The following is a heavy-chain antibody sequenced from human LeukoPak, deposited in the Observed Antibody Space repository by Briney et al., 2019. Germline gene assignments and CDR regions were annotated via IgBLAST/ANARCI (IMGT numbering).Heavy chain of an antibody. J-gene: IGHJ6*02. V-gene: IGHV3-48*01. CDR2: ISSSSSTI. Sequence: GGSLRLSCAASGFTFSSYSMNWVRQAPGKGLEWVSYISSSSSTIYYADSVEGRFTISRDNAKNSLYLQMNSLRAEDTAVYYCARGPPNWNYVQNYYYYGMDVWGQGTTVTVSS. CDR3: ARGPPNWNYVQNYYYYGMDV. CDR1: GFTFSSYS. D-gene: IGHD1-7*01.